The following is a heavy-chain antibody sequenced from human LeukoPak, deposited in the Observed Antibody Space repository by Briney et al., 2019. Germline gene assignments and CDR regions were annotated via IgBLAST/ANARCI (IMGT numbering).Heavy chain of an antibody. J-gene: IGHJ5*02. Sequence: GGSLRLSCAASGFTFSSYSLNWVRQAPGKGLEWVSSISSSSSYIYYADSVKGRFTISRDNAKNSLYLQMNSLRAEDTAVYYCARDRLWFGEWRELEQNWFDPWGQGTLVTVSS. D-gene: IGHD3-10*01. CDR3: ARDRLWFGEWRELEQNWFDP. V-gene: IGHV3-21*01. CDR1: GFTFSSYS. CDR2: ISSSSSYI.